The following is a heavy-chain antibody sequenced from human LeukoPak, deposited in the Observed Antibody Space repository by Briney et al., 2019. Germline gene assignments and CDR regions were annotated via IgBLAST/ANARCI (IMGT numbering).Heavy chain of an antibody. CDR3: ARGGEIATVTTFGY. Sequence: SETLSLTCTVSGGSISSYYWSWIRQPAGKGLEWIGRIYTSGSTNYNPSLRSRVTISVDTSKNQFSLKLSSVTAADTAVYYCARGGEIATVTTFGYWGQGTLVTVSS. CDR1: GGSISSYY. V-gene: IGHV4-4*07. D-gene: IGHD4-11*01. CDR2: IYTSGST. J-gene: IGHJ4*02.